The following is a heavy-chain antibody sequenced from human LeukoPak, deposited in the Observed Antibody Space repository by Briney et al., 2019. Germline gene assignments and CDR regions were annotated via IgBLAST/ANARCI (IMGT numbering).Heavy chain of an antibody. Sequence: ASVKVSCKASGYTFTSYDINWVRQAPGQGLEWMGLINPNSGGTNYAQKLQGRVTMTRDMTIITAYMELSRLTSDDTAVFYCARAGLWDHSDSSGYHNGAFDIWGQGTMVTVSS. D-gene: IGHD3-22*01. V-gene: IGHV1-2*02. J-gene: IGHJ3*02. CDR2: INPNSGGT. CDR3: ARAGLWDHSDSSGYHNGAFDI. CDR1: GYTFTSYD.